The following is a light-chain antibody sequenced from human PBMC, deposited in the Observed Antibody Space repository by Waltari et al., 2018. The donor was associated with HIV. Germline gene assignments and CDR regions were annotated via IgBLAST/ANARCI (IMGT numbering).Light chain of an antibody. CDR3: QSYDSNLSGL. CDR2: GNS. V-gene: IGLV1-40*01. CDR1: SSNIGAGYD. Sequence: QSELTQPPSVSAAPGQRVTISCTGSSSNIGAGYDVHWSQQVPGRGPKVVIYGNSNRPSGVPDRFSGSKSGSSASLVITGLQSEDEADYYCQSYDSNLSGLFGGGTKVTVL. J-gene: IGLJ2*01.